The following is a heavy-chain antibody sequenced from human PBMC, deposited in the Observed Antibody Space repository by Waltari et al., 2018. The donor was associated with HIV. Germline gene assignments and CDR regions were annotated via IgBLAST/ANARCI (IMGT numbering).Heavy chain of an antibody. D-gene: IGHD4-17*01. J-gene: IGHJ3*01. Sequence: QIQLVQSGPEVRKPGASVKVSCKTSGYTFSSSGISWVRQAPGQGLEWMGWISASNCDRNYQRKVQDGVTMTADTSTRTAYMELGGLRSDDTAVYYCATTVSDIDLWGQGTLVAVSS. CDR3: ATTVSDIDL. CDR2: ISASNCDR. V-gene: IGHV1-18*01. CDR1: GYTFSSSG.